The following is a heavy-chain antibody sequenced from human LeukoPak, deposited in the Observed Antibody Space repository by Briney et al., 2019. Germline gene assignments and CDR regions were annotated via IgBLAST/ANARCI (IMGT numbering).Heavy chain of an antibody. CDR3: ARGGFYCGGDCYVDY. CDR2: INHSGST. D-gene: IGHD2-21*02. CDR1: GGSFSPYY. J-gene: IGHJ4*02. Sequence: PSETLSLTCGVYGGSFSPYYWSWIRQPPGKGLEWIGEINHSGSTNYNPSLKSRVTISVDTSKNQFSLRLSSVTAADTAVYYCARGGFYCGGDCYVDYWGQGTLVTVSS. V-gene: IGHV4-34*01.